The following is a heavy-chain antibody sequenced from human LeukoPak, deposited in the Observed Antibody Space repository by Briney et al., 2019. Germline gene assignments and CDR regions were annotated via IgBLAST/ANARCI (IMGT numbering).Heavy chain of an antibody. CDR1: GFIFDDYA. J-gene: IGHJ6*04. CDR3: AELGITMIGGV. CDR2: ISWNSDTI. D-gene: IGHD3-10*02. V-gene: IGHV3-9*01. Sequence: GGSLRLSCAASGFIFDDYAMHWVRQAPGKGLEWVSGISWNSDTIGYADSVKGRFTISRDNAKNSLYLQMNSLRAEDTAVYYCAELGITMIGGVWGKGTTVTISS.